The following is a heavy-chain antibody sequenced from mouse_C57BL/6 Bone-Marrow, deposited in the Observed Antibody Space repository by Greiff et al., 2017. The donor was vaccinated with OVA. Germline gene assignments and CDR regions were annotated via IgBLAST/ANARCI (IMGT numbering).Heavy chain of an antibody. CDR2: IYPGNSDT. D-gene: IGHD1-1*01. CDR3: TRSGYYGSSDY. J-gene: IGHJ2*01. V-gene: IGHV1-5*01. CDR1: GYTFTSYW. Sequence: VQLQQSGTVLARPGASVKMSCKTSGYTFTSYWMHWVKQRPGQGLEWIGAIYPGNSDTSYNQKFKGKAKLTAGTSASTAYMALSSLTNEDSAVNYCTRSGYYGSSDYWGQGTTLTVSS.